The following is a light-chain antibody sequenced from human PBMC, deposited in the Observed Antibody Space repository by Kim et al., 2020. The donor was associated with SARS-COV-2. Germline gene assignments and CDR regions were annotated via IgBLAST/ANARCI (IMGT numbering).Light chain of an antibody. CDR2: DAS. V-gene: IGKV1-33*01. J-gene: IGKJ5*01. CDR1: QDISNY. CDR3: QQYDNLPIT. Sequence: DIQMTQSPSSLSASVGDRLTITCQASQDISNYLNWYQQKPGRAPKLLIYDASNLETGVPSRFSGSGSGTDFTFTTSSLQPEDIATYYCQQYDNLPITFGRGTRLEIK.